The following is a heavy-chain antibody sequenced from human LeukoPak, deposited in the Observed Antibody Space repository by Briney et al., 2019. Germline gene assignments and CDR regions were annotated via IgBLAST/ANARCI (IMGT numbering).Heavy chain of an antibody. Sequence: GGSLRLSCAASGFTFSAYWMSWVRQAPGKGLQWVANINQDGSEKNYVDSVKGRFTISRDNAKNSLYLQMNSLRAEDTAVYYCARPYLYYFGSGSFNWGQGTLVTVSS. D-gene: IGHD3-10*01. V-gene: IGHV3-7*01. CDR2: INQDGSEK. CDR3: ARPYLYYFGSGSFN. J-gene: IGHJ4*02. CDR1: GFTFSAYW.